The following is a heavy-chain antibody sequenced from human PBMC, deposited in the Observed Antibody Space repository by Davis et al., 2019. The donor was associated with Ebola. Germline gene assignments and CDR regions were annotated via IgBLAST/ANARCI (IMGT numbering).Heavy chain of an antibody. Sequence: GESLKISCAASGFTFSSYWMHWVRLAPGKGLVWVSRINSDGSTTTYADSVKGRFTISRDNAKNTLYLQMNSLTAEDTAVYYCARDSDDYSFDYWGQGTLVTVSS. V-gene: IGHV3-74*01. CDR3: ARDSDDYSFDY. J-gene: IGHJ4*02. CDR1: GFTFSSYW. D-gene: IGHD4-11*01. CDR2: INSDGSTT.